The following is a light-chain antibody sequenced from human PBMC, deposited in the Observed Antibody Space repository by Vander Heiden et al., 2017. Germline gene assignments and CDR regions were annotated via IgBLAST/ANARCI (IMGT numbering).Light chain of an antibody. CDR2: SAS. CDR3: QQDHEWPET. CDR1: QSVSSS. J-gene: IGKJ1*01. V-gene: IGKV3-15*01. Sequence: EIVMTQSPATLSVSPGERATLSCRASQSVSSSLAWYQQKPGQAPRLLIYSASTRAAGIPARFSGNGSGTEFTLTISSLQSEDFAVYFCQQDHEWPETFGQGTKVEIK.